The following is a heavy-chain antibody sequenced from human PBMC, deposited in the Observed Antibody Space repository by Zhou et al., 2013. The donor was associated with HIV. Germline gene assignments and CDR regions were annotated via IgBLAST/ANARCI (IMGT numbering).Heavy chain of an antibody. Sequence: QVQLVQSGAEVKKPGSSVKVSCKGSGGTFSSYVTSWVRQAPGQRLEWMGSIIPLFRTANYSQRFQGRLTITTDESMATAYMDLSSLRSDDTAIYYCARDHSTKEGEIQYWWFDPWGQGTLVAVSS. CDR3: ARDHSTKEGEIQYWWFDP. J-gene: IGHJ5*02. D-gene: IGHD3-9*01. CDR2: IIPLFRTA. V-gene: IGHV1-69*05. CDR1: GGTFSSYV.